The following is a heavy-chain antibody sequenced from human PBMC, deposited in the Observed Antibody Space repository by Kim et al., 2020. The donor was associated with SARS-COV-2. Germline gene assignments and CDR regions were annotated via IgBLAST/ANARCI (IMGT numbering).Heavy chain of an antibody. D-gene: IGHD3-22*01. J-gene: IGHJ4*02. V-gene: IGHV4-31*02. CDR3: ARDPDSSGYYPGY. Sequence: YHPSLKSRVTISVDTSKNQFSLKLSSVTAADTAVYYCARDPDSSGYYPGYWGQGTLVTVSS.